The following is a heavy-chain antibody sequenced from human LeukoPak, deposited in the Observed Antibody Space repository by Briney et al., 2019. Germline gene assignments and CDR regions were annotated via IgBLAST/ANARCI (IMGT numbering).Heavy chain of an antibody. J-gene: IGHJ4*02. Sequence: PGGSLRLSCVASGFTFTNFWMNWVRQAPGKGPEWVANIKPDGYEKYYVDSVKGRFTISRDNAKNLLYLQMNSLRGEDMAVYYCRKGHFDGSAGDRGTVVSVPS. CDR3: RKGHFDGSA. CDR1: GFTFTNFW. CDR2: IKPDGYEK. D-gene: IGHD6-25*01. V-gene: IGHV3-7*01.